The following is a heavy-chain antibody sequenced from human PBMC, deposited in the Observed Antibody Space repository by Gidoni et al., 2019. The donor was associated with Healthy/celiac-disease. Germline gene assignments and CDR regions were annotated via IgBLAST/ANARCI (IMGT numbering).Heavy chain of an antibody. CDR1: GYSFTSYW. Sequence: EVQLVQSGAEVKKPGESLKISCKGSGYSFTSYWIGWVRQMPGKGLEWMGIIYPGDSNTRYSPSFQGQVTISADKSIRTAYLQWSSLKASDTAMYYCARQSIVVRRDYYYYYGMDVWGQGTTVTVSS. D-gene: IGHD3-22*01. V-gene: IGHV5-51*01. J-gene: IGHJ6*02. CDR3: ARQSIVVRRDYYYYYGMDV. CDR2: IYPGDSNT.